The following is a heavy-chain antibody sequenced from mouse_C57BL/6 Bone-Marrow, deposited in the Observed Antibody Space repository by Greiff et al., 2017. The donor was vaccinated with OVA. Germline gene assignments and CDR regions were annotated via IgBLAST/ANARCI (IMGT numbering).Heavy chain of an antibody. V-gene: IGHV10-1*01. CDR1: GFSFNTYA. J-gene: IGHJ4*01. D-gene: IGHD2-3*01. Sequence: DVKLVESGGGLVQPKGSLKLSCAASGFSFNTYAMNWVRQAPGKGLEWVARIRSKSNNYATYYADSVKDRFTISRDASASMLSLQMNNLKTEDTAMYYCVSYDSTGAMDYWGQGTSVTGSS. CDR2: IRSKSNNYAT. CDR3: VSYDSTGAMDY.